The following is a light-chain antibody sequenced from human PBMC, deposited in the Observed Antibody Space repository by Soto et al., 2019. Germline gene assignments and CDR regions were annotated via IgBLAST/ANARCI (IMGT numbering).Light chain of an antibody. CDR1: QSISSY. J-gene: IGKJ2*01. CDR3: QQSYSTPV. CDR2: AAS. V-gene: IGKV1-39*01. Sequence: DIQMTQSPSSLSASVGDRVTITCRASQSISSYLNWYQQKPGKAPKLLIYAASSLQSGVPSRFSSNGTGTDFTLTISSLQPEDFATYYCQQSYSTPVFGQGTKLEIK.